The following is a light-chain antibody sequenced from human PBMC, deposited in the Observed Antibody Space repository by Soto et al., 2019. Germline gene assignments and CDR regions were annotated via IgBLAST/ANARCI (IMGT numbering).Light chain of an antibody. CDR2: DAS. V-gene: IGKV3D-20*01. J-gene: IGKJ3*01. CDR3: QQYERGFT. Sequence: IVLTQSPATLSLSPGERATLSCGASQSISSSYLAWYQQKPGQAPRLLIYDASSRATGIPDRFSGSGSGTDFSLTISRLEPEDFAVYYCQQYERGFTFGPGTKVDIK. CDR1: QSISSSY.